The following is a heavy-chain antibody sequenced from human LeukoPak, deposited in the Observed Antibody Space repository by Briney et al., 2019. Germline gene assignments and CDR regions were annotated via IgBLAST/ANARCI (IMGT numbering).Heavy chain of an antibody. Sequence: QSGGSLRLSCAASGFTFSSYRMNWVRQAPGKGLEWVSYISSSSSTIYYADSVKGRFTISRDNAKNSLYLQMNSPRAEDTAVYYCARAQQQLVHQYDYYYGMDVWGQGTTVTVSS. J-gene: IGHJ6*02. CDR1: GFTFSSYR. CDR2: ISSSSSTI. CDR3: ARAQQQLVHQYDYYYGMDV. D-gene: IGHD6-13*01. V-gene: IGHV3-48*01.